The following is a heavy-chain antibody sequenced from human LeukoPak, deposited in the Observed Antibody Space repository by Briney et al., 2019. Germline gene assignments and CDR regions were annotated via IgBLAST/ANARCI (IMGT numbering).Heavy chain of an antibody. Sequence: PGGSLRLSGAASGFTFDDYAMHWVRQAPGKGLEWVSLISGDGGSTYYADSVKGRFTISRDNSKNSLYLQMNSLRTEDTALYYCANLRYYDFWSGYALDVWGQGTTVTVSS. CDR2: ISGDGGST. CDR3: ANLRYYDFWSGYALDV. V-gene: IGHV3-43*02. J-gene: IGHJ6*02. D-gene: IGHD3-3*01. CDR1: GFTFDDYA.